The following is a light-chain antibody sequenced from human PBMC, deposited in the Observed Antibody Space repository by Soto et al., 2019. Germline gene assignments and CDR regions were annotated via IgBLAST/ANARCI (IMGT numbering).Light chain of an antibody. V-gene: IGKV1-5*01. CDR1: QGISSW. Sequence: DIQMTQSPSSVSASVGDRVTITCRASQGISSWLAWYQQKPGKAPKLLIYDVSTLHSGVPSRFSGSASGTEFTLTISNLESDDFATYYCQQYHRYSTFGQGTKVDNK. CDR3: QQYHRYST. CDR2: DVS. J-gene: IGKJ1*01.